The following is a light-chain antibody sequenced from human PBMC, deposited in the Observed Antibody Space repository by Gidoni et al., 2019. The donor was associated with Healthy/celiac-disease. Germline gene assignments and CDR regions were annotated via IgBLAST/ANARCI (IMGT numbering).Light chain of an antibody. CDR2: AAS. Sequence: IQLTQSPSFLSASVGDRVTITCRASQGISSYLAWYQQKPGKAPQLLTYAASTLQSGVPSRFSGSGSGTEFTLTISSLQPEDFATYYCQQPAYTFGQGTKLEIK. V-gene: IGKV1-9*01. CDR1: QGISSY. CDR3: QQPAYT. J-gene: IGKJ2*01.